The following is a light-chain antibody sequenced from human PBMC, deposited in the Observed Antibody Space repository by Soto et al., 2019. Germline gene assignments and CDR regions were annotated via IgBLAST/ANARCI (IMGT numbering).Light chain of an antibody. CDR3: SSYTVSDTAWV. J-gene: IGLJ3*02. CDR2: DVS. V-gene: IGLV2-14*03. Sequence: QSALTQPASVSGSLGQSITISCTGAASDIGYYNFVSWYQQHPATAPKLIIYDVSHRPSGITFRFSGSKSGNTASLTISALRPEDDSAYYCSSYTVSDTAWVFCRGTKVTVL. CDR1: ASDIGYYNF.